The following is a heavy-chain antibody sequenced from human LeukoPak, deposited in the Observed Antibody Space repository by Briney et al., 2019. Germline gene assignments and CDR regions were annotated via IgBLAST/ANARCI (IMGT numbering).Heavy chain of an antibody. Sequence: GASVKVSCKASGYTFTGYYMHWVRQAPGQGLEWMGWINPNSGGTNYAQKFQGRVTMTRDTSISTAYMELSRLRSDDKAVYYCARGGAAAGTIGDYWGQGTLVTVSS. CDR2: INPNSGGT. CDR1: GYTFTGYY. V-gene: IGHV1-2*02. J-gene: IGHJ4*02. CDR3: ARGGAAAGTIGDY. D-gene: IGHD6-13*01.